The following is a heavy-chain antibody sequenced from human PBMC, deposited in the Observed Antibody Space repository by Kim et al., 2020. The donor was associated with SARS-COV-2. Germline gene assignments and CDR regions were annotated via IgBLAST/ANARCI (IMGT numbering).Heavy chain of an antibody. CDR1: GGTFSSYA. CDR3: ARSISNEYSSSWYDY. J-gene: IGHJ4*02. D-gene: IGHD6-13*01. CDR2: IIPILGIA. Sequence: SVKVSCKASGGTFSSYAISWVRQAPGQGLEWMGRIIPILGIANYAQKFQGRVTITADKSTSTAYMELSSLRSEDTAVYYCARSISNEYSSSWYDYWGQGTLVTVSS. V-gene: IGHV1-69*04.